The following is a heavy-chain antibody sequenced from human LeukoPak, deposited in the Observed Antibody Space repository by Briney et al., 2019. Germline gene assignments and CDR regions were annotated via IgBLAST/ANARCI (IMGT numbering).Heavy chain of an antibody. J-gene: IGHJ4*02. Sequence: GGSLRLSCTASGFTVSSNYMNWVRQAPGKGLEWVSVIYGGGNIYYADSVKGRFTISRDNSKNTLYLQMNSLRAEDTAVYYCARGAGYNYPYYFDYWGQGTLVTVSS. CDR2: IYGGGNI. CDR3: ARGAGYNYPYYFDY. D-gene: IGHD5-24*01. V-gene: IGHV3-53*01. CDR1: GFTVSSNY.